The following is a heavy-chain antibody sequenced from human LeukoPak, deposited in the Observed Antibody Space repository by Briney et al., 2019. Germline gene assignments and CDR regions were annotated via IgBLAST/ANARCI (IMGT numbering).Heavy chain of an antibody. J-gene: IGHJ4*02. V-gene: IGHV1-69*05. CDR2: IIPIFDSA. D-gene: IGHD3-22*01. CDR3: ASQDASIYSESSTSPTYSD. CDR1: GGTFTNYA. Sequence: ASVKGSCKASGGTFTNYAFNWVRQAPGQGLEWMGRIIPIFDSAHYAQRFQGRITITTDESSTTAYMTLSSLTSDDTAVYYCASQDASIYSESSTSPTYSDWGQGTLVTVSS.